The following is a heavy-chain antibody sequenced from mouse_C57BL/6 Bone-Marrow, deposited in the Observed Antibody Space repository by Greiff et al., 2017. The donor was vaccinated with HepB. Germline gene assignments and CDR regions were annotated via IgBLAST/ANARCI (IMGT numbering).Heavy chain of an antibody. CDR3: ARLYDYDQTAWFAY. D-gene: IGHD2-4*01. Sequence: QVQLVESGAELVKPGASVKISCKASGYAFSSYWMNWVKQRPGKGLEWIGQIYPGDGDTNYNGKFKGKATLTADKSSSTAYMQLSSLTSEDSAVYFCARLYDYDQTAWFAYWGQGTLVTVSA. CDR1: GYAFSSYW. J-gene: IGHJ3*01. CDR2: IYPGDGDT. V-gene: IGHV1-80*01.